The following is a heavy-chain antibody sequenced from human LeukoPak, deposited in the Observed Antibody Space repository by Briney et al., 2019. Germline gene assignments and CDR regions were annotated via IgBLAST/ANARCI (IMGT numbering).Heavy chain of an antibody. CDR3: ARDFRFGFNDAFDI. V-gene: IGHV1-46*01. J-gene: IGHJ3*02. CDR1: GYTFTTYY. CDR2: INPSGGGR. Sequence: ASVKVSCKASGYTFTTYYMHWLRQAPGQGLEWMGIINPSGGGRVYAQKFQGRVTMTRDTSTSTVYMELSSLRSEDTAVYYCARDFRFGFNDAFDIWGQGTMVTVSS. D-gene: IGHD3-10*01.